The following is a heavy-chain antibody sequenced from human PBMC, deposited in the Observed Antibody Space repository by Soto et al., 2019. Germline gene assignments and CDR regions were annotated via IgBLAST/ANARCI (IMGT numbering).Heavy chain of an antibody. CDR1: GGSISGYY. Sequence: SETLSLTCTVSGGSISGYYWSWIRPPPGKGLEWIGYIYYSGSTNYNPSLKSRVTISVDTSKNQFSLKLSSVTAADTAVYYCARWTGWLRDYWGQGTLVTVSS. CDR3: ARWTGWLRDY. V-gene: IGHV4-59*01. D-gene: IGHD6-19*01. J-gene: IGHJ4*02. CDR2: IYYSGST.